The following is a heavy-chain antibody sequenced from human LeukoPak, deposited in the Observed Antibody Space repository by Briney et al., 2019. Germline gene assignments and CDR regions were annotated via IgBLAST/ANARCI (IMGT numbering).Heavy chain of an antibody. CDR3: ASGNVDTAMVTFDY. CDR1: GGSISSYY. V-gene: IGHV4-59*01. CDR2: IYYSGST. D-gene: IGHD5-18*01. J-gene: IGHJ4*02. Sequence: SETLSLTCTVSGGSISSYYWSWIRQSPGKGLEWIGYIYYSGSTNYNPSLKSRVTISVDTSKNQFSLKLSSVTAADTAVYYCASGNVDTAMVTFDYWGQGTLVTVSS.